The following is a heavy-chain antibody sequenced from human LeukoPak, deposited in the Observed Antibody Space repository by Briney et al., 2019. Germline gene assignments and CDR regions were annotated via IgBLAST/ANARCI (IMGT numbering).Heavy chain of an antibody. CDR1: GFTFSSYW. CDR3: ARGSSYYDSGSSALFDY. Sequence: PGGSLRLSCAPSGFTFSSYWMHSVREAPGKGVVWGSRINFDGSSTSYADSVKGRFTISRANAKNTLYLQMNSLRAEDTAVYYCARGSSYYDSGSSALFDYWGQGTLVTVSS. J-gene: IGHJ4*02. CDR2: INFDGSST. V-gene: IGHV3-74*01. D-gene: IGHD3-10*01.